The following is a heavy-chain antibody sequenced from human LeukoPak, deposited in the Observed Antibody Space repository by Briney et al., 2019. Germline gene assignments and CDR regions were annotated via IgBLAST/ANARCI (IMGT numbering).Heavy chain of an antibody. Sequence: PGGSVRLSCAASGFTFRSYGMHWVRQAPGKGLEGVAVIWYDGSNKYYADSVKGRFTISRDNSKNTLYLQMNSLRAEDTAVYYCAKDGGRYYASSGYAKYWGQGTLVTVSS. CDR2: IWYDGSNK. V-gene: IGHV3-33*06. CDR1: GFTFRSYG. J-gene: IGHJ4*02. CDR3: AKDGGRYYASSGYAKY. D-gene: IGHD3-22*01.